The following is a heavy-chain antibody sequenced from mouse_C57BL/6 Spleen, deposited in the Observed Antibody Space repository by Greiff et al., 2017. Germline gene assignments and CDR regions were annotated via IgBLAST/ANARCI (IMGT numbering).Heavy chain of an antibody. CDR2: ILPGSGST. CDR1: GYTFTGYW. D-gene: IGHD2-3*01. CDR3: AREGISDGYYGGFAY. V-gene: IGHV1-9*01. Sequence: VQLQESGAVLMKPGASVKLSCKATGYTFTGYWIEWVKQRPGHGLEWIGEILPGSGSTNYNEKFKGKATFTVDTSSNTAYMQLSSLTTKYSAIYYCAREGISDGYYGGFAYWGQGTLLTVSA. J-gene: IGHJ3*01.